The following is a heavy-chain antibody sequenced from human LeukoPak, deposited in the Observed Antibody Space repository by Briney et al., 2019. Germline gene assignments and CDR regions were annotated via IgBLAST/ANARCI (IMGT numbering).Heavy chain of an antibody. CDR3: ARNVGATTGEYFQH. J-gene: IGHJ1*01. V-gene: IGHV1-69*02. Sequence: SVKVSCKASGGTFSSYTISWVRQAPGQGLEWMGRIIPILGIANYAQKFQGSVTITADKSTRTAYMEMSSLRSEDTAVYYCARNVGATTGEYFQHWGQGTLVTVSS. D-gene: IGHD1-26*01. CDR1: GGTFSSYT. CDR2: IIPILGIA.